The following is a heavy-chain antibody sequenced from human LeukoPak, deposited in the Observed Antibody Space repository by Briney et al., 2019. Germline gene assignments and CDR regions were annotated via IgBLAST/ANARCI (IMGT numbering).Heavy chain of an antibody. CDR3: ATKPPGYSSGWYVRYGMDV. D-gene: IGHD6-19*01. Sequence: ASVKVSCKASGYTFTGYYMHWVRQAPGQGLEWMGWINPNGGGTNYAQKFQGRVTMTRDTSISTAYMELSRLRSDDTAVYYCATKPPGYSSGWYVRYGMDVWGQGTTVTVSS. CDR2: INPNGGGT. CDR1: GYTFTGYY. V-gene: IGHV1-2*02. J-gene: IGHJ6*02.